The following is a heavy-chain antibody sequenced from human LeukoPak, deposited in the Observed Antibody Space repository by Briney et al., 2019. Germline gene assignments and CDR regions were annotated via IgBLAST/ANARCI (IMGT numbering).Heavy chain of an antibody. Sequence: SVTVSCTASGGTFSSYAISWVRQAPGQGLEWMGGIIPIFGTANYAQKFQGRVTITADESTSTAYMELSSLRSEDTAVYCCARDRDDYGDYVWFDPWGQGTLVTVSS. CDR3: ARDRDDYGDYVWFDP. J-gene: IGHJ5*02. CDR2: IIPIFGTA. CDR1: GGTFSSYA. D-gene: IGHD4-17*01. V-gene: IGHV1-69*13.